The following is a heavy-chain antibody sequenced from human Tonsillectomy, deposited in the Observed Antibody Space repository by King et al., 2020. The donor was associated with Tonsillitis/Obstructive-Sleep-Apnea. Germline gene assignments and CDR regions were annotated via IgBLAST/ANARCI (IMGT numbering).Heavy chain of an antibody. J-gene: IGHJ6*03. D-gene: IGHD3-10*01. CDR3: TREAGRSYYMDV. CDR2: IKRDGSST. CDR1: GFTFSSYW. V-gene: IGHV3-74*01. Sequence: VQLVESGGGLVQPGGSLRLSCAASGFTFSSYWMHWVRQAPGKGLVWVSRIKRDGSSTSYADSVKGRFTISRDNAKNTLYLQMNSLRAEDTAVYYCTREAGRSYYMDVWGQGTTVTVSS.